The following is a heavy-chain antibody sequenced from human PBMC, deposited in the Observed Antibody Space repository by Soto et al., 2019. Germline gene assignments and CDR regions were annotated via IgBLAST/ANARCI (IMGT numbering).Heavy chain of an antibody. D-gene: IGHD3-10*01. CDR3: ARLPGITAFRCDY. J-gene: IGHJ4*02. CDR2: IHYSGNT. Sequence: PSKTLSLTCSASGGPISSPRYYWGWIRQPPGKGLERIGRIHYSGNTYYNPSLKSRVTIFVDTSRNQFSLKVNSVTAADTAVYFCARLPGITAFRCDYWGKGTLVTISS. V-gene: IGHV4-39*01. CDR1: GGPISSPRYY.